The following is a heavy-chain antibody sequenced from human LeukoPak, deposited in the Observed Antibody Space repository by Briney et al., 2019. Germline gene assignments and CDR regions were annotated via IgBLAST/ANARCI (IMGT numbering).Heavy chain of an antibody. V-gene: IGHV3-23*01. D-gene: IGHD6-13*01. CDR2: ISGSGGST. J-gene: IGHJ4*02. CDR1: GFTFSSYA. Sequence: GGSLRLSCAASGFTFSSYAMGWVRQAPGKGLEWVSAISGSGGSTYYADSVKGRFTISRDNSKNTLYLQMNSLRAEDTAVYYCAKDRYSSSWYGNYYFDYWGQGTLVTVSS. CDR3: AKDRYSSSWYGNYYFDY.